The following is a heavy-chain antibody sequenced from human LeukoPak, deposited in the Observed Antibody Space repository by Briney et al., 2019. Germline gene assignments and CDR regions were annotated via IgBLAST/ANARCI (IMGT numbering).Heavy chain of an antibody. Sequence: PGGSLRLSCAASGFTFSSYEMNWVRQAPGKGLEWVSYISSSGSTIYYAYSVKGRFTISRDNAKNSLYLQMNSLRAEDTAVYYCARGPGYCSSTSCYRGDYYYYGTDVWGQGTTVTVYS. CDR1: GFTFSSYE. V-gene: IGHV3-48*03. CDR2: ISSSGSTI. D-gene: IGHD2-2*01. J-gene: IGHJ6*02. CDR3: ARGPGYCSSTSCYRGDYYYYGTDV.